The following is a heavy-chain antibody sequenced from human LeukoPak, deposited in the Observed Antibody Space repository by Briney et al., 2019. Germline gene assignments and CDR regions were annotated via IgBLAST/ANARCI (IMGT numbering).Heavy chain of an antibody. V-gene: IGHV4-39*01. CDR1: GGSISSSSYY. Sequence: PSETLSLTCTVSGGSISSSSYYWGWIRQPPGTGLEWIGSIYYSGSTYYNPSLKSRVTISVDTSKNQFSLKLSSVTAADTAVYYCARHPRRWFGELSYFDYWGQGTLVTVSS. CDR2: IYYSGST. J-gene: IGHJ4*02. D-gene: IGHD3-10*01. CDR3: ARHPRRWFGELSYFDY.